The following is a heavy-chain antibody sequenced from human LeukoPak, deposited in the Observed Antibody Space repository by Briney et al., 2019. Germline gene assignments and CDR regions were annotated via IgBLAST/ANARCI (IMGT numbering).Heavy chain of an antibody. CDR2: IRYDGSNK. CDR3: ARAAYDIVATLNNGDY. V-gene: IGHV3-30*02. CDR1: GFTFSSYG. J-gene: IGHJ4*02. Sequence: GGSLRLSCAASGFTFSSYGMHWVRQAPGKGLEWVAFIRYDGSNKYYADSVKGRFTISRDNSKNTLYLQMNSLRAEDTAVYYCARAAYDIVATLNNGDYWGQGTLVTVSS. D-gene: IGHD5-12*01.